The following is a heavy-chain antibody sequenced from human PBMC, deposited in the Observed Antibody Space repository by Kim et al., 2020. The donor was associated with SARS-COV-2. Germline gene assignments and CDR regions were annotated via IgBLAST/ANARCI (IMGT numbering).Heavy chain of an antibody. V-gene: IGHV1-46*01. CDR1: GYTFTSYF. Sequence: ASVKVSCKASGYTFTSYFMHWVRQAPGQGLEWMGIINTSDGITNYAQKFQGRVTITRDTSTSTVYMELSSLRSEDTAVYYCTKYSGRNPFDYWGQGTLVT. D-gene: IGHD1-26*01. CDR3: TKYSGRNPFDY. J-gene: IGHJ4*02. CDR2: INTSDGIT.